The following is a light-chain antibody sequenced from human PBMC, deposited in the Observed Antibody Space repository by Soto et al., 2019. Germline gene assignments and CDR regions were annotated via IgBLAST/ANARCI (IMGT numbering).Light chain of an antibody. J-gene: IGKJ4*01. CDR3: QKYNSAPLT. V-gene: IGKV1-27*01. Sequence: DVQMTQSPSSLSAFVGDRVTITCRASQGIAPYLAWFQQKPGKVPKLLIYATSTLQSGVPSRFSGSGSGTDFTLTINSLQPEDVGTYYYQKYNSAPLTFGGGTKV. CDR1: QGIAPY. CDR2: ATS.